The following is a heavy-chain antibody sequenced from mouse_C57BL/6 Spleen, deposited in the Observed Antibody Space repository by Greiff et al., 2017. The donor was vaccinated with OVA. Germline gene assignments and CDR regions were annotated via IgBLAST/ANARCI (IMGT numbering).Heavy chain of an antibody. J-gene: IGHJ1*03. CDR3: ARNYYYYGSSRYWYFDV. V-gene: IGHV1-69*01. Sequence: QVQLKQPGAELVMPGASVKLSCKASGYTFTSYWMHWVKQRPGQGLEWIGEIAPSDSYTNYNQKFKGKSTLTVDKSSSTAYMQLSSLTSEDSAVYYCARNYYYYGSSRYWYFDVWGTGTTVTVSS. D-gene: IGHD1-1*01. CDR2: IAPSDSYT. CDR1: GYTFTSYW.